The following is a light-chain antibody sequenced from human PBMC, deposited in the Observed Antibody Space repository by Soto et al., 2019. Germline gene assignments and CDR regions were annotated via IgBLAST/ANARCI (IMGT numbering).Light chain of an antibody. CDR3: SSHTSSATLYV. V-gene: IGLV2-14*01. CDR1: SSDIGGYNY. CDR2: GVT. Sequence: QSALTRPASVSGSPGQSITISCTGTSSDIGGYNYVSWYQQHPGKAPKLMIYGVTNRPSGVSNRFSGSKSGNTASLTISGLQAEDEADYYCSSHTSSATLYVFGTGTKVTVL. J-gene: IGLJ1*01.